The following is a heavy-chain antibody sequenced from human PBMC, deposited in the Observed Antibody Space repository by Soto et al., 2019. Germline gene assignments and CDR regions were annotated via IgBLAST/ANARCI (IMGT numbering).Heavy chain of an antibody. CDR3: ARHRIRPPYCSSTSCYPYYYYYMDV. V-gene: IGHV4-39*01. CDR2: IYYSGST. J-gene: IGHJ6*03. D-gene: IGHD2-2*01. Sequence: PSETLSLTCTVFGGSISSSSYYRGWIRQPPGKGLEWIGSIYYSGSTYYNPSLKSRVTISVDTSKNQFSLKLSSVTAADTAVYYCARHRIRPPYCSSTSCYPYYYYYMDVWGKGTTVTVSS. CDR1: GGSISSSSYY.